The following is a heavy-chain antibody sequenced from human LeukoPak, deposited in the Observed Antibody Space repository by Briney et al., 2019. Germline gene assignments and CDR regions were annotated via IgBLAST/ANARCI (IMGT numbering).Heavy chain of an antibody. V-gene: IGHV3-30*18. CDR3: AKDLATKYTLDS. D-gene: IGHD6-6*01. CDR1: GFTLSSDA. Sequence: GGSLRLSCAASGFTLSSDAMHWVRQAPGKGLEWVAFISFDGIKKYFADSVKGRFTISRDNSKNTLYLQMNSLRAEDTAVYYCAKDLATKYTLDSWGQGSLVTVSS. J-gene: IGHJ4*02. CDR2: ISFDGIKK.